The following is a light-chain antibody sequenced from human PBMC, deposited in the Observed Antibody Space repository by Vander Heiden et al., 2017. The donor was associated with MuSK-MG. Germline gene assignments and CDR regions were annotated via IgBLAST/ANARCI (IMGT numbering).Light chain of an antibody. CDR3: QQDGSSPWT. V-gene: IGKV3-20*01. CDR1: QSVSSRD. J-gene: IGKJ1*01. Sequence: ELVFPRSPGTLTLSPGETAPVSSRASQSVSSRDLAWYQQKPGEAPRLLIYGASSRATGIPDRFSGSGSGADFTLTISRLEPEDFAVYYCQQDGSSPWTFGQGTKVEIK. CDR2: GAS.